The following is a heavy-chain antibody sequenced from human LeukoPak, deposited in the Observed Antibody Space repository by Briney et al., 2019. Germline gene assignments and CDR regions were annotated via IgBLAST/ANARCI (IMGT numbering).Heavy chain of an antibody. CDR2: ISYDGSNK. V-gene: IGHV3-30-3*01. Sequence: GGSLRLSCAASGFTFSSYAMHWVRQAPGKGLECVSVISYDGSNKYYADSVKGRFTISRDNFKNTLYLQMNSLRSEDTAVYYCARDHNVLRSMWVGYFDYCGQGTLVTVSS. CDR3: ARDHNVLRSMWVGYFDY. J-gene: IGHJ4*02. CDR1: GFTFSSYA. D-gene: IGHD3-10*02.